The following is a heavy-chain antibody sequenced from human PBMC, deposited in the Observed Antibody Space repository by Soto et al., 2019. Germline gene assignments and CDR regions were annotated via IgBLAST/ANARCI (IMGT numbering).Heavy chain of an antibody. J-gene: IGHJ4*02. V-gene: IGHV2-5*02. Sequence: QITLKESGPTLVKPTQTLTLTCTFSGFSLSTSSGVGVGWIRQPPGKALEWLALIYWDDGKRHSPSLKSRLTIPKDPSKNQVVLTITTMDPVDTATYYCAHTRYASGAYFDYWGQGTLVTVSS. CDR3: AHTRYASGAYFDY. CDR2: IYWDDGK. D-gene: IGHD3-10*01. CDR1: GFSLSTSSGVG.